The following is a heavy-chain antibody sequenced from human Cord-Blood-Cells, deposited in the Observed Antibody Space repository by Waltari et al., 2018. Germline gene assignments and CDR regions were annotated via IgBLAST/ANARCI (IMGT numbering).Heavy chain of an antibody. Sequence: QVQLVQSGAEVTKPGASVKVSCTAPGYTFTGYYMHWVRQAPGQGLEWMGWSNPNSRGTNYAQKCGGRVTMTRDTAISTAYMELSRLGSDDTAVYYCARFLGNWFDPWGQGTLVTVAS. J-gene: IGHJ5*02. D-gene: IGHD7-27*01. V-gene: IGHV1-2*02. CDR1: GYTFTGYY. CDR3: ARFLGNWFDP. CDR2: SNPNSRGT.